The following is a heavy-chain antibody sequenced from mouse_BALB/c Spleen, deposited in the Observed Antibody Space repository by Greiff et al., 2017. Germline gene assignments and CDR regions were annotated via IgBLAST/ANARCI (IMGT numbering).Heavy chain of an antibody. Sequence: VQLQESGPELVKPGASVRISCKASGYTFTSYYIHWVKQRPGQGLEWIGWIYPGNVNTKYNEKFKGKATLTADKSSNTAYLQLSSLTSEDTAVYYCNAGTPFDYWGQGTTLTVSS. CDR2: IYPGNVNT. CDR1: GYTFTSYY. J-gene: IGHJ2*01. D-gene: IGHD3-3*01. CDR3: NAGTPFDY. V-gene: IGHV1S56*01.